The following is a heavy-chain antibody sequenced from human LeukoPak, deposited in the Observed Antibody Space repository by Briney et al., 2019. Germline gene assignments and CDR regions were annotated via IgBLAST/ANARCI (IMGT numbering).Heavy chain of an antibody. Sequence: ASVKVSCKASGDTFTSYYMHWVRQAPGQGLEWMGIINPSDGSTSYAQKFQGRVTMTRDMSTSTVYMELSSLRSEDTAVYYCARVPTIDSSGAYYYYYYYMDVWGKGTTVTISS. CDR1: GDTFTSYY. V-gene: IGHV1-46*01. J-gene: IGHJ6*03. D-gene: IGHD3-22*01. CDR3: ARVPTIDSSGAYYYYYYYMDV. CDR2: INPSDGST.